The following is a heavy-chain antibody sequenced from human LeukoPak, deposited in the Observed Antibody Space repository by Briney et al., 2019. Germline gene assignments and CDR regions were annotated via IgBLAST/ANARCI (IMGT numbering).Heavy chain of an antibody. J-gene: IGHJ4*02. V-gene: IGHV1-46*01. CDR2: INPSGGST. Sequence: ASVKVSCKASGYTFISYYIHWVRQAPGQGLEWMGMINPSGGSTRFARKFQGRVTMTRDMSTSTVYMDLSSLTSEDTAVFYCARKWQLHLDYWGQGTLVIVSS. CDR3: ARKWQLHLDY. CDR1: GYTFISYY. D-gene: IGHD1-26*01.